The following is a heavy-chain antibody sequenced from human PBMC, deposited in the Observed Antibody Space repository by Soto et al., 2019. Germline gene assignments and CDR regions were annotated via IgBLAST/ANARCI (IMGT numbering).Heavy chain of an antibody. V-gene: IGHV3-33*01. CDR3: ARDRGITMIVGIFDY. D-gene: IGHD3-22*01. J-gene: IGHJ4*02. Sequence: GGSLRLSCAASGFTFSSYGMHWVRQAPGKGLEWVAVIWYDGSNKYYADSVKGRFTISRDNSKNTLYLQMNSLRAEDTAVYYCARDRGITMIVGIFDYWGQGTLVTVSS. CDR2: IWYDGSNK. CDR1: GFTFSSYG.